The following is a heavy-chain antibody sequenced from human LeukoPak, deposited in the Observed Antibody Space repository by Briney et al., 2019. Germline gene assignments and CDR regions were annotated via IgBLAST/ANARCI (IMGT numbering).Heavy chain of an antibody. CDR3: ARRRLMSDTDAFDI. Sequence: SETLSLTCTVSGGSISSSSYYWGWIRQPPGKGLEWIGSIYYSGSTYYNPSLKSRVTISVDTSRNQFSLKLSSVTAADTAVYYCARRRLMSDTDAFDIWGQGTMVTVSS. D-gene: IGHD2-8*01. CDR2: IYYSGST. V-gene: IGHV4-39*01. J-gene: IGHJ3*02. CDR1: GGSISSSSYY.